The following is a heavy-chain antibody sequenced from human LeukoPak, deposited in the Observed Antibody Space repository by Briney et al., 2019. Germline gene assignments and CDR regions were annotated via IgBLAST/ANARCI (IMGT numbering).Heavy chain of an antibody. CDR1: GFTFSSYS. CDR2: ISSSSSSYI. J-gene: IGHJ4*02. V-gene: IGHV3-21*01. CDR3: ARDPAITMVRGVNFDY. Sequence: GGSLRLSCAASGFTFSSYSMNWVRQAPGKGLEWVSSISSSSSSYIYYADSVKGRFTISRDNAKNSLYLQMNSLRAEDTAVYYCARDPAITMVRGVNFDYWGQGTLVTVSS. D-gene: IGHD3-10*01.